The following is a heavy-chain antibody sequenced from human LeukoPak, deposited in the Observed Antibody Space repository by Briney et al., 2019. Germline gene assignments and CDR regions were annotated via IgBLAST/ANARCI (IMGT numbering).Heavy chain of an antibody. CDR3: VNQISGWVY. CDR1: GFTFSIRP. V-gene: IGHV3-64D*06. D-gene: IGHD6-19*01. CDR2: SSANGGST. Sequence: GGSLGLSCSASGFTFSIRPMHWVRQAPGKGLEYVSGSSANGGSTYYADSVKGRFIISRDNSKNTVYLQMSSLRPEDTAVYYCVNQISGWVYWGQGTLVTVSS. J-gene: IGHJ4*02.